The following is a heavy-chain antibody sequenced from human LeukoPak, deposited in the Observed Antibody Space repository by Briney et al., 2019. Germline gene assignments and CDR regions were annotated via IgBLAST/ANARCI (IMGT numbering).Heavy chain of an antibody. CDR3: AKPRFVGGLTGEFYFDS. V-gene: IGHV3-30*02. Sequence: GGSLRLSCAASGFTFNSYGMHWVRQAPGKGLEWVAFIPHDGGEKYYADSVKGRFTISRDNSKNTLSLQMDSLRAEDTAVYSRAKPRFVGGLTGEFYFDSWGQGTLVTVSS. J-gene: IGHJ4*02. CDR1: GFTFNSYG. D-gene: IGHD1-1*01. CDR2: IPHDGGEK.